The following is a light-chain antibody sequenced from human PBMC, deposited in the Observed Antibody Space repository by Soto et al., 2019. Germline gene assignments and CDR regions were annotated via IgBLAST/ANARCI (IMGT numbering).Light chain of an antibody. CDR2: DVS. Sequence: QSALTQPASVSGSPGQSITISCTGTSSDIGRYNYVSWYQQYPDKAPKFMIYDVSNRPSGVSNRFSGSKSGNTASLTISGLQAEDEADYYCSSYISSSTYVFGTGTKVTVL. CDR3: SSYISSSTYV. V-gene: IGLV2-14*01. CDR1: SSDIGRYNY. J-gene: IGLJ1*01.